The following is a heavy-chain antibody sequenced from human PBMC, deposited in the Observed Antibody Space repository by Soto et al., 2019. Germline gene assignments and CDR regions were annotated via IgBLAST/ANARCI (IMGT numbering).Heavy chain of an antibody. CDR2: INHSGST. CDR3: ARGPYSSSGFDY. J-gene: IGHJ4*02. CDR1: GGSFSGYY. Sequence: SETLSLTCAVYGGSFSGYYWSWIRQPPGKGLEWIGEINHSGSTNYNPSLKSRVTISVDTSKNQFSLKLSSVTAADTAVYYCARGPYSSSGFDYWGQGTLVTVSS. D-gene: IGHD6-6*01. V-gene: IGHV4-34*01.